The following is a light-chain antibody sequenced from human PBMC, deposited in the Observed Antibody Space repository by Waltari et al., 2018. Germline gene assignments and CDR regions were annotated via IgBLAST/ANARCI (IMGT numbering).Light chain of an antibody. V-gene: IGKV3-15*01. J-gene: IGKJ5*01. Sequence: EIVMTQSPATLSVSPGERATLSCRASQSVFSNVAWYQQKLGQAPRLLMYEASISATGISAKFRGSGSGTEFTLTISSVQSEDFAVYYCQQYNRWPPITFGQGTRLEIK. CDR3: QQYNRWPPIT. CDR2: EAS. CDR1: QSVFSN.